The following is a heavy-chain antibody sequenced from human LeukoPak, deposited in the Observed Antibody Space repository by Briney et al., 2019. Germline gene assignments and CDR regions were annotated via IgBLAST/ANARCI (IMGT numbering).Heavy chain of an antibody. CDR1: GGSIRSNY. Sequence: SETLSLTCTVSGGSIRSNYWSRIRQPAGKGLEWIGRIFTSGSTDYSPSLKSRVTMSLDTSKNQFSLKLTSVTAADTGMYYCAGVGAGTSRWGQGTLVTVSS. V-gene: IGHV4-4*07. J-gene: IGHJ4*02. D-gene: IGHD1-7*01. CDR3: AGVGAGTSR. CDR2: IFTSGST.